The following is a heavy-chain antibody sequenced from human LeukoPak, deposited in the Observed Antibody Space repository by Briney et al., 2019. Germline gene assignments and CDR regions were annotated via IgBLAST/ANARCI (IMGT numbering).Heavy chain of an antibody. D-gene: IGHD2-15*01. CDR3: ARDRRLSCSGGSCYSGAWVY. Sequence: SVKVSCKASGGTFSSYAISWVRQAPGQGLEWMGGIIPIFGTANYAQKFQGRVTITADESTSTAYMGLSSLRSEDTAVYYCARDRRLSCSGGSCYSGAWVYWGQGTLVTVSS. CDR2: IIPIFGTA. J-gene: IGHJ4*02. V-gene: IGHV1-69*13. CDR1: GGTFSSYA.